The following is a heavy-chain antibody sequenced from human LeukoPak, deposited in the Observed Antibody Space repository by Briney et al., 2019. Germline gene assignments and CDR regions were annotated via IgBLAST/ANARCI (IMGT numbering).Heavy chain of an antibody. CDR2: ISSSSSTI. CDR1: GFTFSSCS. D-gene: IGHD6-19*01. CDR3: AREVAGFDY. J-gene: IGHJ4*02. Sequence: GGSLRLSCAASGFTFSSCSMNWVRQAPGKGLEWVSYISSSSSTIYYADSVKGRFTISRDNAKNSLSLQMNSLRAEDTAVYYCAREVAGFDYWGQGTLVTVSS. V-gene: IGHV3-48*01.